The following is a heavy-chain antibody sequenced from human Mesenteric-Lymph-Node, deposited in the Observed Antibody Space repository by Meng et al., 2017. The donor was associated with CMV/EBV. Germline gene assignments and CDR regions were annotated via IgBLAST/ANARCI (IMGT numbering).Heavy chain of an antibody. J-gene: IGHJ5*02. D-gene: IGHD5-12*01. V-gene: IGHV1-18*01. CDR1: YICTISG. Sequence: YICTISGISGVRQAPGQGLEWTGGISAYNGNTNHAQKLQGSVTMTTDTSTSIAYMALRSLRPDDTAVYYCARGDFSGYDSATEGGDSWGQGTLVTVSS. CDR3: ARGDFSGYDSATEGGDS. CDR2: ISAYNGNT.